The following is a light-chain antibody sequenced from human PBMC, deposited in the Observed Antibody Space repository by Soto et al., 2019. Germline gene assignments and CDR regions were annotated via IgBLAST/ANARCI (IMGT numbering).Light chain of an antibody. CDR3: QTWGTGPVV. CDR2: LNSDGSH. J-gene: IGLJ2*01. V-gene: IGLV4-69*01. CDR1: SGHSSYA. Sequence: QPVLTQSPSASASLGASVKLTCTLSSGHSSYAIAWHQQQPEKGPRYLMKLNSDGSHSKGDGIPDRFSGSSSGAERYLTISRLQSEDEADYYCQTWGTGPVVFGGGTKVTVL.